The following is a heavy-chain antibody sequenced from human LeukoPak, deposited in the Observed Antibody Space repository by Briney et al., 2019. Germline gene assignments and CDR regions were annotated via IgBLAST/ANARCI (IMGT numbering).Heavy chain of an antibody. D-gene: IGHD5-18*01. CDR2: ISSSSSYI. CDR3: AKDPLNTVMVSPTFDY. CDR1: GFTFSSYS. Sequence: GGSLRLSCAASGFTFSSYSMNWVRQAPGKGLEWVSSISSSSSYIYYAASVKGRFTVSRDTSKNTLYLQMNSLRAEDTAVYYCAKDPLNTVMVSPTFDYWGQGTLVTVSS. J-gene: IGHJ4*02. V-gene: IGHV3-21*04.